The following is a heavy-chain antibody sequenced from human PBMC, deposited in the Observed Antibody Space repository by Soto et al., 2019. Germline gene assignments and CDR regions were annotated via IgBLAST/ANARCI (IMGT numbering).Heavy chain of an antibody. D-gene: IGHD4-17*01. CDR2: IIPIFGTA. Sequence: SVKVSCKASGGTFSSYAISWVRQAPGQGLEWMGGIIPIFGTANYAQKFQGRVTITADESTSTAYMELSSLRSEDTAVYYCASRTTVVTTTHYYYYYGMDVWGQGTTVTVSS. CDR1: GGTFSSYA. CDR3: ASRTTVVTTTHYYYYYGMDV. J-gene: IGHJ6*02. V-gene: IGHV1-69*13.